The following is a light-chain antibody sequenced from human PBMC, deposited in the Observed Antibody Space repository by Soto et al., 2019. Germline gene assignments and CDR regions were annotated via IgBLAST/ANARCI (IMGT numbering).Light chain of an antibody. CDR1: KNDIGVYDF. CDR3: KSYAGSNTYV. CDR2: EVV. Sequence: QSALAQPPSASGSPGQSVTISCTGTKNDIGVYDFVSWHLHHPGKAPRLIIYEVVQRPSGVPDRFSGSKSGNTASLTVSGLQAADEADYFCKSYAGSNTYVFGSGTKVTVL. V-gene: IGLV2-8*01. J-gene: IGLJ1*01.